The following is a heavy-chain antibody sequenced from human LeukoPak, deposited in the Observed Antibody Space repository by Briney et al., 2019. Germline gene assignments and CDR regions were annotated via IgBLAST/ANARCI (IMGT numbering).Heavy chain of an antibody. D-gene: IGHD2/OR15-2a*01. CDR3: ARGNIGSWLGAFDI. Sequence: ASETLSLTCTVSGGSISSSSYYWGWIRQPPGKGLEWIGSIYYSGSTYYNPSLKSRVTISVDTSKNQFSLKLSSVTAADTAVYYCARGNIGSWLGAFDIWGQGTMVTVSS. J-gene: IGHJ3*02. CDR1: GGSISSSSYY. CDR2: IYYSGST. V-gene: IGHV4-39*07.